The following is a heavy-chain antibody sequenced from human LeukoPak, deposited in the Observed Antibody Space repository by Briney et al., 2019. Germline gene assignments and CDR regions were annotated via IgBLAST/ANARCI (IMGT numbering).Heavy chain of an antibody. Sequence: GGSLRLSCAASGFTFSSYAMHWVRQAPGKGLEWVAFIRYDESNEYYADSVKGRFTISRDNSKNTLYLQMNSLRADDTAVYYCARDDYDSDAFDIWGQGTMVTVSS. J-gene: IGHJ3*02. CDR2: IRYDESNE. D-gene: IGHD4-17*01. CDR1: GFTFSSYA. CDR3: ARDDYDSDAFDI. V-gene: IGHV3-30*02.